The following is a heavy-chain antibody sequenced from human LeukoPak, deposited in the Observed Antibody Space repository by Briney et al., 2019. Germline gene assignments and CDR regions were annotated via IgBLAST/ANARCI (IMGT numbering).Heavy chain of an antibody. CDR1: GGSISSYY. CDR3: ARGSGANNY. CDR2: IYYSGST. V-gene: IGHV4-59*01. D-gene: IGHD1-26*01. J-gene: IGHJ4*02. Sequence: SETLSLTCTVSGGSISSYYWSWIRQPPGKGLEWIGYIYYSGSTNYNPSLKSRVTISVDTSKNQFSLKLSSVTAADTAVYYCARGSGANNYWGQGTLVTVSS.